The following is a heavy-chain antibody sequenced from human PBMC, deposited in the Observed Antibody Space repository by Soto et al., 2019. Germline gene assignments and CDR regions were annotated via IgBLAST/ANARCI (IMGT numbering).Heavy chain of an antibody. CDR1: GFTFSTYW. V-gene: IGHV3-74*01. CDR2: INGDESTT. Sequence: GGSLRLSCAASGFTFSTYWMHWVRQAPGEGLVWVSRINGDESTTNYADSVEGRFTISRDNAKNTLYLQMSSLRAEDRAVYYCARGVPRVYGMDVWGQGTTVTVSS. J-gene: IGHJ6*02. CDR3: ARGVPRVYGMDV. D-gene: IGHD6-13*01.